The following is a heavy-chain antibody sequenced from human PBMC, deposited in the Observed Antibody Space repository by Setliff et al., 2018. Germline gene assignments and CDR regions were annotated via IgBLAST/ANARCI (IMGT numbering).Heavy chain of an antibody. Sequence: PSETLSLTCTVSGGSISSHYWSWIRQPPGKGLEWIGYIYYSGDTNYNPSLKSRVTISVDTSKNQFSLELRSVTAADTAVYYCARLPPLHTPMALTFDYWGQGILVTVSS. V-gene: IGHV4-59*08. D-gene: IGHD5-18*01. J-gene: IGHJ4*02. CDR2: IYYSGDT. CDR3: ARLPPLHTPMALTFDY. CDR1: GGSISSHY.